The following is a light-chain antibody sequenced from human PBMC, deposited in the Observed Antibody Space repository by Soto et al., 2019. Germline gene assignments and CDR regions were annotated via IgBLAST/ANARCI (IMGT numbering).Light chain of an antibody. Sequence: QSALTQPPSASGSPGQSVTISCTGTSSDVGGYNYVSWYQQHPGKAPKLMIYEVSKRPSGVPDRFSGSKSGNTASLTVSGXXXXXXAXYYCSSYAGSLYVFGTGTKVTV. CDR3: SSYAGSLYV. J-gene: IGLJ1*01. V-gene: IGLV2-8*01. CDR2: EVS. CDR1: SSDVGGYNY.